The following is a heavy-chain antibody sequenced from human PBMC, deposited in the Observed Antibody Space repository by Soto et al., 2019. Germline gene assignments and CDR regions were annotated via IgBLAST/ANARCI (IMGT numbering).Heavy chain of an antibody. CDR2: IAVGSGYT. J-gene: IGHJ4*02. Sequence: SVKVSCKASGFTFTSSAFQWVRQARGQRLEWIGWIAVGSGYTNYAQRFQDRVTLTRDMSTATTYMELSRLTSEDTAIYYCAADATAWQQMVPSDYWGQGTLGTV. V-gene: IGHV1-58*01. CDR3: AADATAWQQMVPSDY. CDR1: GFTFTSSA. D-gene: IGHD2-8*01.